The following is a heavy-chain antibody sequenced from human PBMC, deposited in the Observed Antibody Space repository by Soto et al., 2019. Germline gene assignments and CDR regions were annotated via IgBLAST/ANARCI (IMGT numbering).Heavy chain of an antibody. D-gene: IGHD3-3*02. CDR3: AKELANSEAFDI. CDR1: GFTFSSYG. V-gene: IGHV3-30*18. Sequence: QVQLVESGGGVVQPGRSLRLSCAASGFTFSSYGMHWVRQAPGKGLEWVAVISYDGSNKYYADSVKGRFTISRDNSKNTLYLQMNSLRAEDTAVYYCAKELANSEAFDIWGQGTMVTVSS. CDR2: ISYDGSNK. J-gene: IGHJ3*02.